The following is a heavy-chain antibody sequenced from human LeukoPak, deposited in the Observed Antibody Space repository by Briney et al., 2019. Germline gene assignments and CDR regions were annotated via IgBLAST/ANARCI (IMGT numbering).Heavy chain of an antibody. V-gene: IGHV1-8*01. D-gene: IGHD3-3*01. CDR3: ARVLSYDFWSGYFKGYYYGMDV. Sequence: ASVKVSCKASGYTFTSYDINWVRQATGQGLEWMGWINPNSGNTGYAQKFQGRVTMTRNTSISTAYMELSSLRSEDTAVYYCARVLSYDFWSGYFKGYYYGMDVWGQGTTVTVSS. J-gene: IGHJ6*02. CDR1: GYTFTSYD. CDR2: INPNSGNT.